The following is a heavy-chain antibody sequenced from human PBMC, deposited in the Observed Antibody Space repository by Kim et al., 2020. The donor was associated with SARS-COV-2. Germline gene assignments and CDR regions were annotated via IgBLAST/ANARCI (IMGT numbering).Heavy chain of an antibody. Sequence: TYDPDSGNGRFTISRNNSKNTLYLQMNSRRAEDTAVYYCAEGMVRGTDDYWGQGTLVTVSS. D-gene: IGHD3-10*01. V-gene: IGHV3-23*01. CDR2: T. J-gene: IGHJ4*02. CDR3: AEGMVRGTDDY.